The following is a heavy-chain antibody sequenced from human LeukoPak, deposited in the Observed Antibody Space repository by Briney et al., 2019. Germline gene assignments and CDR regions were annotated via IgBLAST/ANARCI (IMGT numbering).Heavy chain of an antibody. Sequence: SETLTLTCTVSGGSVSSHFWSWIRQSPGKGLEWIGYSYNSGITNYNPSLKSRVTMSVDTSKNQFSLMLRSVTAADTAVYYCARDHLPAGAPGYYMDVWGKGTTVTVSS. D-gene: IGHD4/OR15-4a*01. CDR3: ARDHLPAGAPGYYMDV. CDR2: SYNSGIT. V-gene: IGHV4-59*02. J-gene: IGHJ6*03. CDR1: GGSVSSHF.